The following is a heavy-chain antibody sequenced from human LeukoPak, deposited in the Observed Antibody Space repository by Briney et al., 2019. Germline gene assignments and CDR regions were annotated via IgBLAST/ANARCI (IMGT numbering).Heavy chain of an antibody. D-gene: IGHD5/OR15-5a*01. CDR2: INHSGST. Sequence: PSETLSLTCTASGGSISSYYWSWIRQPPGKGLEWIGEINHSGSTNYNPSLKSRVTISVDTSKNQFSLKLSSVTAADTAVYYCARVKSTAARFDPWGQGTLVTVSS. V-gene: IGHV4-34*01. CDR3: ARVKSTAARFDP. CDR1: GGSISSYY. J-gene: IGHJ5*02.